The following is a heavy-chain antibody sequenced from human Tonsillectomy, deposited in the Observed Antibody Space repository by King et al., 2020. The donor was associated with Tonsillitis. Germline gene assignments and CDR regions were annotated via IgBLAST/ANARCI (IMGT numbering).Heavy chain of an antibody. J-gene: IGHJ4*02. Sequence: VQLVESGGGLVQPGGSLRLSCAASGFTFSSYSMNWVRQAPGKGLEWISYITSTTNSIYYADSVRGRFTISRDNAKNSRYLQMNSLRAEETAVYFCARGEQYFDFWSGYNYFDAWGQGTLVTVSS. CDR2: ITSTTNSI. CDR3: ARGEQYFDFWSGYNYFDA. D-gene: IGHD3-3*01. V-gene: IGHV3-48*01. CDR1: GFTFSSYS.